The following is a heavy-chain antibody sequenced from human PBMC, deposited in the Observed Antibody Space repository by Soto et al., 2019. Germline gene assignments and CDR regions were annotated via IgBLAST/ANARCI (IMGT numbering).Heavy chain of an antibody. CDR2: FFIGGNT. CDR1: GGSISSSTYY. Sequence: PSETLSLTCTVSGGSISSSTYYWGWMRQPPGKGLEWIASFFIGGNTYYNPSLKSRVTISVDTSKNQFSLKLSSVTAADTAVYYCARRYSSSFDYWGQRTLVTVSS. V-gene: IGHV4-39*01. D-gene: IGHD6-13*01. CDR3: ARRYSSSFDY. J-gene: IGHJ4*02.